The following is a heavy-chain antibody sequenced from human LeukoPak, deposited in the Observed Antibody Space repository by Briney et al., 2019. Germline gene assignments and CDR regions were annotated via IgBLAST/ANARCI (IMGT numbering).Heavy chain of an antibody. J-gene: IGHJ3*02. Sequence: GGSLRLSCAASEFIFSSYAMSWVRQAPGKGLEWVSAISGSGGSTYYADSVKGRFTISRDNSKNTLYLQMNSLRAEDTAVYYCAKEMAPFYGSGDAFDIWGQGTMVTVSS. D-gene: IGHD3-10*01. CDR3: AKEMAPFYGSGDAFDI. CDR1: EFIFSSYA. CDR2: ISGSGGST. V-gene: IGHV3-23*01.